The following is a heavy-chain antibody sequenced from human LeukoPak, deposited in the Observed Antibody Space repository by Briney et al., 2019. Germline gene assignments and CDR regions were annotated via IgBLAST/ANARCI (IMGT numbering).Heavy chain of an antibody. V-gene: IGHV3-23*01. CDR2: ITGSGYNT. Sequence: GGSLRLSCAAPGLTFSNSAMSWVRKAPGKGLEWVAAITGSGYNTYYADSVKGRFIISRDNSKNTVYLYVNNVRADDTAVYYCAKDPSGVDPWGQGTLVTVSS. CDR1: GLTFSNSA. CDR3: AKDPSGVDP. J-gene: IGHJ5*01.